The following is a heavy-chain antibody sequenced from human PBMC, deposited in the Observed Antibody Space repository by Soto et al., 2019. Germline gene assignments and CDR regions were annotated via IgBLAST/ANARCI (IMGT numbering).Heavy chain of an antibody. D-gene: IGHD5-12*01. J-gene: IGHJ4*02. V-gene: IGHV1-46*01. CDR3: AREGGYVLNAFDY. CDR1: GYTFTSYY. CDR2: INPSGGST. Sequence: ASVKLSFKPYGYTFTSYYMHWVLHAPGQGLEWMGIINPSGGSTSYAQKFQGRVTMTRDTSTSTVYMELSSLRSEDTAVYYCAREGGYVLNAFDYWGQGTLLTVSS.